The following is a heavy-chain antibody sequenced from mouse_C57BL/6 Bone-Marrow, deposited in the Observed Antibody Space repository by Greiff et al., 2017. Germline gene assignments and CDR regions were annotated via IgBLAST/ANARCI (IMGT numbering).Heavy chain of an antibody. V-gene: IGHV1-81*01. CDR1: GYTFTSYG. CDR3: ARVGLVYYDYDWFAY. CDR2: IYPRSGNT. Sequence: LVESGAELARPGASVKLSCKASGYTFTSYGISWVKQRTGQGLEWIGEIYPRSGNTYYNEKFKGKATLTADKSSSTAYMELRSLTSEDSAVYFCARVGLVYYDYDWFAYWGQGTLVTVSA. J-gene: IGHJ3*01. D-gene: IGHD2-4*01.